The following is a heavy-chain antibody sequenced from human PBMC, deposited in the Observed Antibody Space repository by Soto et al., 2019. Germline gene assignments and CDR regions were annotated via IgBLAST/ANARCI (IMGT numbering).Heavy chain of an antibody. CDR3: ARGTAPDC. Sequence: WGSLRLSCAASGFTFSSYAMSWVRQAPGKGPEWISAIIGSGTNTYYADSVKGRFTISRDNFKNTLYLHMNSLSAEDTALYFCARGTAPDCWGQGTLVTVSS. CDR1: GFTFSSYA. V-gene: IGHV3-23*01. J-gene: IGHJ4*02. CDR2: IIGSGTNT.